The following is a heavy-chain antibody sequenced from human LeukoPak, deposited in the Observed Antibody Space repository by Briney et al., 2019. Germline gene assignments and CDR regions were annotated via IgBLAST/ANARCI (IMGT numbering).Heavy chain of an antibody. J-gene: IGHJ4*02. D-gene: IGHD3-22*01. Sequence: SETLSLTCAVYGGSFSGYYWSWIRQPPGKGLEWIGEINHSGSTNYNPSLKSRVTISVDTSKNQFSLKLSSVTAADTAVYYCARADYDSSGYRIDYWGQGTLVTVSS. V-gene: IGHV4-34*01. CDR2: INHSGST. CDR3: ARADYDSSGYRIDY. CDR1: GGSFSGYY.